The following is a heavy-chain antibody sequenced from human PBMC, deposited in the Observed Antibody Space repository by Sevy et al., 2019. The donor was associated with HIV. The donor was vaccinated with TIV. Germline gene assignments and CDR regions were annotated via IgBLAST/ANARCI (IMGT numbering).Heavy chain of an antibody. CDR3: AGVRGTISPYYYFGMDV. CDR2: IRSNTLGATT. J-gene: IGHJ6*02. Sequence: GSQRLSCTASGFTFGDYAMNWLRQAPGKGLEWVGFIRSNTLGATTEYAASVKGRFTISRDDSKSIAYLQMNSLKTEDTAVYFCAGVRGTISPYYYFGMDVWGQGTTVTVSS. D-gene: IGHD3-10*01. CDR1: GFTFGDYA. V-gene: IGHV3-49*03.